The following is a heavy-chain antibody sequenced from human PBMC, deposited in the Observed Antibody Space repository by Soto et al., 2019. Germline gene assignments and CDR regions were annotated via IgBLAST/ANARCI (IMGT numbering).Heavy chain of an antibody. Sequence: EVQLVESGGGLVQPGRSLRLSCAASGFTFDDYAMHWVRRVPGKGLEWVSSISWNSNIIGYADSVKGRFTISRDNAKNSLYLQMNRLRPEATALYYCAKGGPDGFCSGGRCYFDYWGQGNLVTVSS. D-gene: IGHD2-15*01. V-gene: IGHV3-9*01. J-gene: IGHJ4*02. CDR1: GFTFDDYA. CDR2: ISWNSNII. CDR3: AKGGPDGFCSGGRCYFDY.